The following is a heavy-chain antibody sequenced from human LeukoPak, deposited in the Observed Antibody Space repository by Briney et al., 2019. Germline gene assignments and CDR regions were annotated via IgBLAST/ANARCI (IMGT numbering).Heavy chain of an antibody. J-gene: IGHJ6*02. CDR1: GFTGSSNY. CDR3: ASRDKGYYYGLDV. D-gene: IGHD5-24*01. V-gene: IGHV3-66*01. CDR2: IFGGGGT. Sequence: GGSLRLSCAASGFTGSSNYMSWVRQAPGKGLEWVSIIFGGGGTYYANSVKDRFTISRDHSKSTMYLQMKSLRAEDTAVYYCASRDKGYYYGLDVWGQGTTVIVSS.